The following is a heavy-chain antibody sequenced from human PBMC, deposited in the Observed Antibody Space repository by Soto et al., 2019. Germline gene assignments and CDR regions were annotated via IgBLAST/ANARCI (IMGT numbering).Heavy chain of an antibody. Sequence: VGSLRLSCVASGFSISTYAMHWVRQAPGKGLEWVAVISSDGTNKYYADSVKGRFTIARDNSKNTVYLYINSLGAEDTALFFCAKDKGSSGWYFDHWGQGTLVTVSS. CDR2: ISSDGTNK. D-gene: IGHD6-19*01. J-gene: IGHJ4*02. V-gene: IGHV3-30*18. CDR3: AKDKGSSGWYFDH. CDR1: GFSISTYA.